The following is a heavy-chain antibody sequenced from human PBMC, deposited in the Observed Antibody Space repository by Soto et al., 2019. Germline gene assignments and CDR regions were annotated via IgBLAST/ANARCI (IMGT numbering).Heavy chain of an antibody. Sequence: QVQLQESGPGLVKPSGTLSLTCAVSGDSVFDGRWWSWVRLPPGKGLEWIGETHHNGGTNYNPSLKSRVTISVDKSNNHFVLNLTSVTAADTAVYYCAREGGYRLEYWGQGILVTVSS. CDR2: THHNGGT. CDR3: AREGGYRLEY. J-gene: IGHJ4*02. V-gene: IGHV4-4*02. CDR1: GDSVFDGRW. D-gene: IGHD1-26*01.